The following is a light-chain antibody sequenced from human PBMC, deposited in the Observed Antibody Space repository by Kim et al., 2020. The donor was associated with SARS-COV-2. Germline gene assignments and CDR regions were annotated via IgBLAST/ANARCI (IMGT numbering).Light chain of an antibody. V-gene: IGKV3-20*01. CDR2: SVS. CDR1: QSVGTHF. CDR3: QQYGIAPPYT. J-gene: IGKJ2*01. Sequence: PGERATVSFSTSQSVGTHFLAWYQQKPGQAPRLLVYSVSNRATGIPDRCSGSGSGTDFTLTISRLKPEDFAVYYGQQYGIAPPYTFGQGTKLEI.